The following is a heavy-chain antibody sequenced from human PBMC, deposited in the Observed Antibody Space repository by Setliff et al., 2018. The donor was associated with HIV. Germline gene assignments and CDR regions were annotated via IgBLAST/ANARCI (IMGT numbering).Heavy chain of an antibody. CDR3: ARDPQGSSYLFDAFDI. CDR1: NGSISSGNYC. Sequence: PSETLSLTCTVSNGSISSGNYCWSWIRQPAGKGLEWIGRIYTSGSTNYNPSLKSRVTISVDTSKNQFSLKLSSVTAADTAVYYCARDPQGSSYLFDAFDIWGQGTTVTVSS. J-gene: IGHJ3*02. D-gene: IGHD3-22*01. CDR2: IYTSGST. V-gene: IGHV4-61*02.